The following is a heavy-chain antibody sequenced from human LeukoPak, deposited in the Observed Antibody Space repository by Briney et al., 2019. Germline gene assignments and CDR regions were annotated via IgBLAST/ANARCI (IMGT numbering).Heavy chain of an antibody. CDR1: GYTFTSYA. V-gene: IGHV7-4-1*02. CDR2: INTNTGNP. CDR3: AREAYGSGSYHFDY. J-gene: IGHJ4*02. D-gene: IGHD3-10*01. Sequence: ASVKVSCKASGYTFTSYAMNWVRQAPGQGLEWMGWINTNTGNPMYAQGFTGRFVFSLDTSVSTAYLQISSLEAGDTAIYYCAREAYGSGSYHFDYWGQGTLVTASS.